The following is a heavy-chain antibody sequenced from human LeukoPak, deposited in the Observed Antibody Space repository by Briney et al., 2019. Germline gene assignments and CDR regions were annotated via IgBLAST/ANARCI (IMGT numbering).Heavy chain of an antibody. CDR2: IYYCGST. J-gene: IGHJ4*02. CDR1: GGPISSYY. Sequence: SETLSLTCTVSGGPISSYYWSWIRQPPGKGLEWIGYIYYCGSTNYNPSLKSRVTISVDTSKNQFSLKLSSVTAADTAVYYCARGVAGDYWGQGTLVTVSS. CDR3: ARGVAGDY. V-gene: IGHV4-59*01.